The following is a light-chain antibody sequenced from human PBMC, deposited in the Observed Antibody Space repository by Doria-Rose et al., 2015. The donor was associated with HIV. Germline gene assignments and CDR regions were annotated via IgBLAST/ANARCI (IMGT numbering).Light chain of an antibody. CDR3: RQYGTSRGT. CDR1: QRVKSSY. CDR2: DAS. J-gene: IGKJ5*01. Sequence: TQSPGTLSSSPGERATLSCRASQRVKSSYLAWYQQKPGQAPRLLIYDASTRATGIPDRFSGSGSGTDFTLTISRLEPEDVAVYYCRQYGTSRGTFGQGTRLEIK. V-gene: IGKV3-20*01.